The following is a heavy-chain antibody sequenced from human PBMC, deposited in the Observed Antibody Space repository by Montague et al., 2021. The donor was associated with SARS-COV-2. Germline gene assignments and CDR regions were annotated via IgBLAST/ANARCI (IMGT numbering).Heavy chain of an antibody. D-gene: IGHD3-10*01. CDR2: IYYSGST. CDR3: ARVRVLCWFGGPGFWFDP. Sequence: SETLSLTCTVSGGSISSYYWSWIRQPPGKGLEWIGYIYYSGSTNYNPSLKSRVTISVDTSKNQFSLKLSSVTAADTAVYYCARVRVLCWFGGPGFWFDPWGQGTLVTVSS. J-gene: IGHJ5*02. CDR1: GGSISSYY. V-gene: IGHV4-59*01.